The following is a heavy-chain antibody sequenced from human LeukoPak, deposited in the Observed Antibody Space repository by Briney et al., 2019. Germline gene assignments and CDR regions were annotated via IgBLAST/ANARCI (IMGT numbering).Heavy chain of an antibody. CDR3: TANWFDP. V-gene: IGHV3-74*01. Sequence: GGSLRLSCAASGFTFSRYWMHWVRQAPGKGLVWVSRINSDASRTNYADSVKGRFTISRDNAKNTLCLHMNSLRAEDTAVYYCTANWFDPWGQGTLVTVSS. CDR1: GFTFSRYW. J-gene: IGHJ5*02. CDR2: INSDASRT.